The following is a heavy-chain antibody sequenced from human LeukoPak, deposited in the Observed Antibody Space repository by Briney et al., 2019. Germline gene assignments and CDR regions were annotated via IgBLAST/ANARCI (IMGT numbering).Heavy chain of an antibody. V-gene: IGHV4-59*01. Sequence: SETLSLTCTVSGGSISSYYWSWIRQPPGKGLEWIGYIYYSGSTNYNPSLKSRVTISVDASKNQFSLKLSSVTAADTAVYYCARVGSPDSSSPFFDIWGQGTMVTVSS. J-gene: IGHJ3*02. CDR1: GGSISSYY. CDR3: ARVGSPDSSSPFFDI. D-gene: IGHD6-13*01. CDR2: IYYSGST.